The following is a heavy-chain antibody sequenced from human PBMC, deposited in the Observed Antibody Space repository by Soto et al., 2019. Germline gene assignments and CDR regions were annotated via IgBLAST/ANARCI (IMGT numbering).Heavy chain of an antibody. CDR2: IHLGGRT. CDR1: GGYMSSTAYC. J-gene: IGHJ4*02. Sequence: SETLSLTCTVSGGYMSSTAYCWGWIRQPPGKGLEWFGSIHLGGRTYYNPSLRSRVTISLDTSKKQLSLKLNSLTAADTAVYYCARQPNHDHADYGPSDFWGPGTLVTVSS. D-gene: IGHD4-17*01. V-gene: IGHV4-39*01. CDR3: ARQPNHDHADYGPSDF.